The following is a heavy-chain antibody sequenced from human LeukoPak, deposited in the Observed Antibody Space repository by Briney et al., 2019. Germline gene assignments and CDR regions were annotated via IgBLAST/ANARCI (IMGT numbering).Heavy chain of an antibody. CDR3: ASVVVTAIGWFDP. CDR1: GGSISSGSYY. V-gene: IGHV4-39*07. Sequence: SETLSLTCSVSGGSISSGSYYWGWIRQPPGKGLEWIGSIYYSGSTYYNPSLKSRVTISVDTSKNQFSLKLSSVTAADTAVYYCASVVVTAIGWFDPWGQGTLVTVSS. CDR2: IYYSGST. D-gene: IGHD2-21*02. J-gene: IGHJ5*02.